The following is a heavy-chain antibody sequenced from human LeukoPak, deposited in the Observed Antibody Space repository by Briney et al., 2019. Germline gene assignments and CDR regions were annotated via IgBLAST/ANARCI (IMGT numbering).Heavy chain of an antibody. CDR2: ITPIFGTA. CDR1: GYTFTGYY. V-gene: IGHV1-69*13. D-gene: IGHD3-22*01. J-gene: IGHJ4*02. Sequence: SVKVSFKASGYTFTGYYMHWVRQAPGQGLEWMGGITPIFGTANYAQKFQGRVTITADESTSTAYMELSSLRSEDTAVYYCAAGPNYYDSSGYPFDYWGQGTLVTVSS. CDR3: AAGPNYYDSSGYPFDY.